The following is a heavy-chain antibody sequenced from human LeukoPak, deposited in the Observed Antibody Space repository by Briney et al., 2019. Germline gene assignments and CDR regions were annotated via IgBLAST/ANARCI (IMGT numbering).Heavy chain of an antibody. D-gene: IGHD2-2*01. CDR1: GGSISGAAYY. J-gene: IGHJ5*02. V-gene: IGHV4-31*03. CDR3: ARGTRYCSSTSCYPNWFDP. CDR2: IYYSGST. Sequence: SQILSLTCTVSGGSISGAAYYWSWIRQHPGKGLEWIGYIYYSGSTYYNPSLKSRMTILVGTSKNQFSLKLSSVTAADTAVYYCARGTRYCSSTSCYPNWFDPWGQGTLVTVSS.